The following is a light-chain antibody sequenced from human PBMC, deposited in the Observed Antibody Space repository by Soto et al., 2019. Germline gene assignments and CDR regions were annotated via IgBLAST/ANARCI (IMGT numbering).Light chain of an antibody. V-gene: IGLV2-14*01. CDR2: DVS. J-gene: IGLJ1*01. CDR3: ISFTTRATYV. CDR1: RRDVGNYEY. Sequence: AVSGKGVAGGGSTIIRKEKRRDVGNYEYVSWYQQHPGKVPKLMIYDVSNRPSGVSNRFSGSKSGNTASLTISGLQAEDEADYYCISFTTRATYVFGTGTKVTVL.